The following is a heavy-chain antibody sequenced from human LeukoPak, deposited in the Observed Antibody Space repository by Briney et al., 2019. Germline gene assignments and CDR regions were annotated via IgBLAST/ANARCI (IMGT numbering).Heavy chain of an antibody. CDR3: ARHPSSYYYDSSGQLNWFDP. D-gene: IGHD3-22*01. Sequence: PGGSLTLSCSASGFTFNIYSMNWLRPAPGKGLEGFSSISSSSSYIYYADSVKGRFTIPRDNAKSQLYLQMNSLRAEDTAVYYCARHPSSYYYDSSGQLNWFDPWGEGTMVTVCS. CDR1: GFTFNIYS. J-gene: IGHJ5*02. V-gene: IGHV3-21*01. CDR2: ISSSSSYI.